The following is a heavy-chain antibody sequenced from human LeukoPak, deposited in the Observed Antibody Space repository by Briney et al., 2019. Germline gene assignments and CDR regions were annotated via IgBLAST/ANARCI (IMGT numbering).Heavy chain of an antibody. J-gene: IGHJ4*02. D-gene: IGHD6-19*01. Sequence: SETLSLTCTVSGGSITSYFWSWIRQPAGKGLEYIGRIYASGSIDYNPSLKSRVTMSVDTSKNQSSLKLTSVTAADTGVYYCARQTGGVAGALNFDYWGQGTLVTVSS. CDR3: ARQTGGVAGALNFDY. V-gene: IGHV4-4*07. CDR1: GGSITSYF. CDR2: IYASGSI.